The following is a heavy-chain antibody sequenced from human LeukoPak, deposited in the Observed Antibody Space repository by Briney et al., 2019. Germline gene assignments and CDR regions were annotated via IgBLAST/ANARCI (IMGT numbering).Heavy chain of an antibody. CDR1: GGSFSGYY. CDR2: INHSGST. D-gene: IGHD4-17*01. J-gene: IGHJ3*02. Sequence: SETLSLTCAVYGGSFSGYYWSWIRQPPGKGLEWIGEINHSGSTNYNPSLKSRVTISVDTSKNQFSLKLSSVTAADTAVYYCARANDYGGACDAFDIWGQGTMVTVSS. V-gene: IGHV4-34*01. CDR3: ARANDYGGACDAFDI.